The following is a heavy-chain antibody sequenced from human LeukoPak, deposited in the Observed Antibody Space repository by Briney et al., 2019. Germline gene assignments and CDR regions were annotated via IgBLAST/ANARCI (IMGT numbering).Heavy chain of an antibody. V-gene: IGHV4-38-2*01. CDR1: SYSINSGYY. CDR2: IYHNESN. CDR3: ARGGLGESTLYYYYYGMDV. J-gene: IGHJ6*04. Sequence: ASETLSLTCAVSSYSINSGYYLGWIRQPPGEGLEWIGSIYHNESNYYNPSLKSRVTISVDTSKSQFSMKLRSVTAADTAVYYCARGGLGESTLYYYYYGMDVWGKGTTVTVSS. D-gene: IGHD3-16*01.